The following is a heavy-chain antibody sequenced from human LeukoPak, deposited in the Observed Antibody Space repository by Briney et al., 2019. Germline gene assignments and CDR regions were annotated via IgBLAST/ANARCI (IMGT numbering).Heavy chain of an antibody. CDR2: IYTSGST. D-gene: IGHD6-19*01. CDR1: GGSISSGSYY. V-gene: IGHV4-61*02. Sequence: SQTLSLTCTVSGGSISSGSYYRSWIRQPAGKGLEWIGRIYTSGSTNCNPSLKSRVTISVDTSKNQFSLKLSSVTAADTAVYYCARGVINRVAGYYFDYWGQGTLVTVSS. CDR3: ARGVINRVAGYYFDY. J-gene: IGHJ4*02.